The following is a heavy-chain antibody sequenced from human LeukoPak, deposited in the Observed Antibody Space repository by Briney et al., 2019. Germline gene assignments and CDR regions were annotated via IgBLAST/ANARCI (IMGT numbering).Heavy chain of an antibody. CDR2: IYPGDSDT. V-gene: IGHV5-51*01. CDR3: AMTRWCGEFNDAFDI. Sequence: GASLKISSKGSGSSFTSYWIGWVRPMPGKGLEWMGIIYPGDSDTRYSPSFQGQVTISADKSISTAYLQWSSLKASDTAMYYCAMTRWCGEFNDAFDIWGQGTMVTVSS. D-gene: IGHD3-10*01. J-gene: IGHJ3*02. CDR1: GSSFTSYW.